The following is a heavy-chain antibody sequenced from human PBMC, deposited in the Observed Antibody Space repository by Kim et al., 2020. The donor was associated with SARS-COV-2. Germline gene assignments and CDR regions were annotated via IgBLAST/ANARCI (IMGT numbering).Heavy chain of an antibody. Sequence: GGSLRLSCAASGFTFSDFSMHWIRQAPGKGLEWVAYISSSGTTIYYADSVKGRCTSARDNGTNSVYLLMNSLRAEDTAMYYCERDLHISGGKFSRFDYWGQGALGTVSS. CDR2: ISSSGTTI. V-gene: IGHV3-11*01. J-gene: IGHJ4*02. D-gene: IGHD6-19*01. CDR1: GFTFSDFS. CDR3: ERDLHISGGKFSRFDY.